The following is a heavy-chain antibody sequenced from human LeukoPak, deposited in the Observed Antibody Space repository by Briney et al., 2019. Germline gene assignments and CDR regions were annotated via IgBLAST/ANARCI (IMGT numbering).Heavy chain of an antibody. CDR2: ISTTGRTI. J-gene: IGHJ4*02. Sequence: GGSLRLSCAASGFAFSGYEMNWVRQAPGKGLEWISYISTTGRTIYYADSVKGRFTISRDNSKNSLYLQMNSLRTEDTALYYCAKGSAYYDSSGYPFDYWGQGTLVTVSS. D-gene: IGHD3-22*01. V-gene: IGHV3-48*03. CDR1: GFAFSGYE. CDR3: AKGSAYYDSSGYPFDY.